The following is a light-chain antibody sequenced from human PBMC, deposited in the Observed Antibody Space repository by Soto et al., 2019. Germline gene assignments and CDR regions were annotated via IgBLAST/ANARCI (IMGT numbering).Light chain of an antibody. CDR3: LQYNDWPPWT. CDR1: QSVSDN. Sequence: IVLTQSPATLSVSPGERATLSCRASQSVSDNLAWYQQKPGQAPRLVIFGASTRATGVSARFSGSGSGTEFTLTISSLQSEDFAVYYCLQYNDWPPWTFGQGTKVDIK. CDR2: GAS. V-gene: IGKV3-15*01. J-gene: IGKJ1*01.